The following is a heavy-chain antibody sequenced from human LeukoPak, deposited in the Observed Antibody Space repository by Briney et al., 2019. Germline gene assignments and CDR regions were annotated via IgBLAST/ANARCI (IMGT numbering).Heavy chain of an antibody. V-gene: IGHV3-33*01. CDR1: GFTFSHFG. CDR2: IWYNGRNQ. Sequence: HPGGSLRLSCAATGFTFSHFGMHWVRQAPGKGLEWVAVIWYNGRNQYYRDSVKGRFTISRANFKNTLHLQMNSLRVEDTAMYYCVREGTSGNGDGYNSYDYWGQGTLVTVSS. D-gene: IGHD5-24*01. J-gene: IGHJ4*02. CDR3: VREGTSGNGDGYNSYDY.